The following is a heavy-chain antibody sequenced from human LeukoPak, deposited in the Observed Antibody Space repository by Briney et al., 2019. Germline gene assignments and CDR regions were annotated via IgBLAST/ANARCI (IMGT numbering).Heavy chain of an antibody. J-gene: IGHJ3*02. CDR1: GGTFSSYA. D-gene: IGHD2-15*01. V-gene: IGHV1-69*05. CDR3: AREGYCSGGSCYPGAFDI. CDR2: IIPIFGTA. Sequence: SVKVSCKASGGTFSSYAISWVRQAPGQGLEWMGRIIPIFGTANYAQKFQGRVTITTDESTSTAYMELSSLRSEDTAVYYCAREGYCSGGSCYPGAFDIWGQGTMVTVPS.